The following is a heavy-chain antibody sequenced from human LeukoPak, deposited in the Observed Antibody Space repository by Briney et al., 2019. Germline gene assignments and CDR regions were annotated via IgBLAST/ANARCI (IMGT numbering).Heavy chain of an antibody. CDR3: ARETGSAVGSTDFDY. D-gene: IGHD4-17*01. CDR2: ISYDGSNK. Sequence: GGSLRLSCAASGFTFSSYAIHWVRQAPGKGLEWVAVISYDGSNKYYADSVKGRFTISRDNSKNTLYLQMNSLRAEDTAVYYCARETGSAVGSTDFDYWGQGTLVTVSS. V-gene: IGHV3-30-3*01. CDR1: GFTFSSYA. J-gene: IGHJ4*02.